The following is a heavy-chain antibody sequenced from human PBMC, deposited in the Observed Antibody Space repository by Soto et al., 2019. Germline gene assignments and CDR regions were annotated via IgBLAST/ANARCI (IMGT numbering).Heavy chain of an antibody. CDR1: VGSFRGYY. CDR2: ISHSGSA. D-gene: IGHD3-3*01. Sequence: SETLSLTCAVYVGSFRGYYRSWIRQPPGKGLEWIGEISHSGSANYNPSLKSRVSISVDTSKNQFSLKLDSVTAADTAVYYCASPTLVYDFGSGYPHETLAHGGKGTPVPVSS. J-gene: IGHJ4*02. CDR3: ASPTLVYDFGSGYPHETLAH. V-gene: IGHV4-34*01.